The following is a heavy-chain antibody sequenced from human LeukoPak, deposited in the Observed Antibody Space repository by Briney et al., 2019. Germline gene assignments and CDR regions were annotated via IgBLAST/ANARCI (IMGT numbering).Heavy chain of an antibody. CDR1: GFTFSSYW. J-gene: IGHJ4*02. CDR3: VETITSGSPDY. Sequence: GGSLRLSCAASGFTFSSYWMHWVRQAPGKGLVGVSRINSDGSSTSYADSVKGRFTISRDNAKNTLYLQMNSLRAEDTAVYYCVETITSGSPDYWGQGTLVTVSS. V-gene: IGHV3-74*01. D-gene: IGHD1-26*01. CDR2: INSDGSST.